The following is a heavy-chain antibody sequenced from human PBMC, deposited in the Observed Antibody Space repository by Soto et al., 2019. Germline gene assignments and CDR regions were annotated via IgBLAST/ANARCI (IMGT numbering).Heavy chain of an antibody. CDR1: RFTFSSYT. V-gene: IGHV3-21*01. D-gene: IGHD6-6*01. J-gene: IGHJ5*02. CDR2: ISSSSDYI. Sequence: EVQLVESGGGLVKPGGSLRLSCAVSRFTFSSYTMNWVRQAPGKGLEWVSSISSSSDYIYYADSVEGRFTISRDNAKNSLYRQMNSLRAEDTAVYYCARDAVGSIAVRARWFDPWGQGTLVTVSS. CDR3: ARDAVGSIAVRARWFDP.